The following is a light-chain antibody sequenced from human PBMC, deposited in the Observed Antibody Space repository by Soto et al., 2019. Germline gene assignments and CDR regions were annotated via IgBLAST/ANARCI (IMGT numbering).Light chain of an antibody. Sequence: IRMTQSTSSLSASTGDRVTITCRASQGISSYLAWYQQKPGKAPKLLIYAASTLQSGVPSRFSGSGSGTDFTLTISCLQSEDFATYYCQQYYSYPPTFGQWTKVDIK. CDR1: QGISSY. J-gene: IGKJ1*01. CDR3: QQYYSYPPT. V-gene: IGKV1-8*01. CDR2: AAS.